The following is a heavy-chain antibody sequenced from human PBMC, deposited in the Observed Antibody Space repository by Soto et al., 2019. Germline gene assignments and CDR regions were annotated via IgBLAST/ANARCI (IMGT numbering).Heavy chain of an antibody. CDR3: ASIPDY. D-gene: IGHD2-2*02. CDR2: IYHSVST. V-gene: IGHV4-30-2*01. J-gene: IGHJ4*02. CDR1: GTSGGGGSC. Sequence: GTSGGGGSCRSLIKQPPGKGLEWIGYIYHSVSTYYNPSLKSRVTISVDRSKNHFSLKLGSVTAADTAVYSCASIPDYWGQRTLV.